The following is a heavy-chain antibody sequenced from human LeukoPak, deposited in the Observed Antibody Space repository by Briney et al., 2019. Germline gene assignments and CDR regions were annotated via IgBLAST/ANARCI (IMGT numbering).Heavy chain of an antibody. J-gene: IGHJ5*02. CDR3: ARGFYDYVWGSYRNWFDP. CDR2: INHSGST. V-gene: IGHV4-34*01. D-gene: IGHD3-16*02. CDR1: GGSFSGYY. Sequence: SETLSLTCAVYGGSFSGYYWSWIRQPPGKGLEWIGEINHSGSTNYNPSLKSRVTISVDTSKNQFSLKLSSVTAADTAAYYCARGFYDYVWGSYRNWFDPWGQGTLVTVSS.